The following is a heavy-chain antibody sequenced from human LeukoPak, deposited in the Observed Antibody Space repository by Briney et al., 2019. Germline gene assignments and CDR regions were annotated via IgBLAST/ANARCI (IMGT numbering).Heavy chain of an antibody. V-gene: IGHV1-24*01. D-gene: IGHD1-1*01. CDR1: GYTLTELS. J-gene: IGHJ6*02. Sequence: ASVKVSCKVSGYTLTELSVHWVRQAPGKGLEWMGGFDPEDGETIYAQKFQGRVTMTEDTSTDTAYMELSSLRSEDTAVYYCATAPRTTGTTSGMDVWGQGTTVTVSS. CDR3: ATAPRTTGTTSGMDV. CDR2: FDPEDGET.